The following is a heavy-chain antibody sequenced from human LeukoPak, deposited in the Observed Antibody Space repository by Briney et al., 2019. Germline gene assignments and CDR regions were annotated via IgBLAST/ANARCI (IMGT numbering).Heavy chain of an antibody. V-gene: IGHV4-4*07. CDR1: GGSISSHY. CDR3: ARQIASAGTAGFDF. CDR2: IYSTGST. J-gene: IGHJ4*02. Sequence: SEPLSHTCTVSGGSISSHYWSWIRQPAGKALEWIGRIYSTGSTNYNPSLKSRDTMSVDTSKNQFSLRLRSVTAADTAVYYCARQIASAGTAGFDFWGQGALVTVSS. D-gene: IGHD6-13*01.